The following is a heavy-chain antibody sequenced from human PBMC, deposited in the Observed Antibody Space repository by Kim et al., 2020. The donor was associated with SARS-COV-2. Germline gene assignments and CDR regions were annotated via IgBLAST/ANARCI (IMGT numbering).Heavy chain of an antibody. J-gene: IGHJ5*02. V-gene: IGHV4-59*01. CDR1: GGSISSYY. CDR3: AREYYYDSNWFDP. D-gene: IGHD3-22*01. CDR2: IYYSGST. Sequence: SETLSLTCTVSGGSISSYYWSWIRQPPGKGLEWIGYIYYSGSTNYNPSLKSRVTISVDTSKNQFSLKLSSVTAADTAVYYCAREYYYDSNWFDPWGQGTLVTVSS.